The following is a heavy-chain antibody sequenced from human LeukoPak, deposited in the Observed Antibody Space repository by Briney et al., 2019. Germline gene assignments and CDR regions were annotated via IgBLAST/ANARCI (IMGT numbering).Heavy chain of an antibody. V-gene: IGHV4-34*01. CDR1: GGSFSGYY. Sequence: SETLSLTCAVYGGSFSGYYWSWIRQPPGKGLEWIGEINHSGSTNYNPSLKSRVTISVDTSKNQFSLKLSSVTAADTAVYYCARGVSGGPPYFFGGGFFRPLDYGGRGPLVTVPS. D-gene: IGHD3-3*01. CDR3: ARGVSGGPPYFFGGGFFRPLDY. J-gene: IGHJ4*02. CDR2: INHSGST.